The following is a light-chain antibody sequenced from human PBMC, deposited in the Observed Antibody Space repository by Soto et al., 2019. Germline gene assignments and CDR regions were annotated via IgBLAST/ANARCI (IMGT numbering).Light chain of an antibody. J-gene: IGKJ5*01. V-gene: IGKV3-15*01. CDR2: GAS. CDR3: QQYANLPL. CDR1: QSVSSN. Sequence: EIVMTQSPATLSVSPGERATLSCRASQSVSSNLAWYQQKPGQAPRLLIYGASTRATGIPARFSGSGSGTEFSLTISSLQSEYFAVYYSQQYANLPLFGQGTRLRLN.